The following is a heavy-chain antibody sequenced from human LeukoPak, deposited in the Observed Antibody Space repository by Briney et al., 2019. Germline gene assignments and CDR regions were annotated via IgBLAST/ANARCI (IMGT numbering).Heavy chain of an antibody. CDR3: ARAHFVASYYYGVDV. D-gene: IGHD2-15*01. V-gene: IGHV4-59*12. CDR1: GGSISPYY. CDR2: VYYTGTT. Sequence: KASETLSLTCTVSGGSISPYYWNWIRQPPGKGLEWIGYVYYTGTTNYNPSLKSRVTMSVDTSKNQFSLILSSVTAADTAVYYCARAHFVASYYYGVDVWGQGTTVTVSS. J-gene: IGHJ6*02.